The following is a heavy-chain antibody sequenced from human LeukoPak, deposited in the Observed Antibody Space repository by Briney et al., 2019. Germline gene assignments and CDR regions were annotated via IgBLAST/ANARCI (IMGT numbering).Heavy chain of an antibody. CDR1: GITFDDYA. Sequence: GGSLRLSCAASGITFDDYAMHWVRQAPGKGLEWVSGMSWNSGSIGYADSVKGRFTISRDNAKNSLYLEMNSLRAEDTALYYCARARTTVTTSPFDYWGQGTLVTVSS. J-gene: IGHJ4*02. CDR2: MSWNSGSI. D-gene: IGHD4-17*01. CDR3: ARARTTVTTSPFDY. V-gene: IGHV3-9*01.